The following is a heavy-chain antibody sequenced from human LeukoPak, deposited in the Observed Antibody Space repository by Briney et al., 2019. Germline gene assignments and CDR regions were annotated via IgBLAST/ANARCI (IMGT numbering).Heavy chain of an antibody. Sequence: SETLSLTCTVSGVSISSSNSYWGWIRQPPGKGLEWIGSICYSGNTYYNASLKSQVSISIDTSKNQFSLKLTSVTAADTAVYYCARGVVRYYDSSGYFGRWGQGTLVTVSS. CDR1: GVSISSSNSY. V-gene: IGHV4-39*01. J-gene: IGHJ4*02. D-gene: IGHD3-22*01. CDR3: ARGVVRYYDSSGYFGR. CDR2: ICYSGNT.